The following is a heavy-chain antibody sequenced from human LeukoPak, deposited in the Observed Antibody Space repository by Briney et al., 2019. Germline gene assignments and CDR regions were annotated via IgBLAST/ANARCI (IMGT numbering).Heavy chain of an antibody. CDR2: TNPKSGDT. V-gene: IGHV1-2*02. Sequence: ASVKVSCKSSGYTFLGYYIHWVRQAPGQGLEWIGCTNPKSGDTRYSQTFQGRLTLTTNMYSNTAYTEFHSLRPDDTAVYYCARGAGGSSWFFSENTYFHPWGQGSLVVASS. CDR1: GYTFLGYY. D-gene: IGHD6-13*01. CDR3: ARGAGGSSWFFSENTYFHP. J-gene: IGHJ1*01.